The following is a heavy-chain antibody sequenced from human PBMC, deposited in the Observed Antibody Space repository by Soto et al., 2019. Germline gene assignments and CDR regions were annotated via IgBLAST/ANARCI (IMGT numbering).Heavy chain of an antibody. CDR1: GGTFSSYA. CDR3: ARAVYDISGYYKPTLYYYYGMDV. Sequence: QVQLVHSGAAVKKPGTSVKVSCKASGGTFSSYAISWVRQAPGQGLEWMGGIIPIFGTANYAQKFQGRVTLLADESKSTAYMELSSLRSEDTAVYYCARAVYDISGYYKPTLYYYYGMDVWGQGTTVTVSS. D-gene: IGHD3-22*01. CDR2: IIPIFGTA. V-gene: IGHV1-69*01. J-gene: IGHJ6*02.